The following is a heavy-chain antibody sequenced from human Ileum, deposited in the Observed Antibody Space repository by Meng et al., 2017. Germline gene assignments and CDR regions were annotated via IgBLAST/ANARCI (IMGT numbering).Heavy chain of an antibody. J-gene: IGHJ5*02. V-gene: IGHV4-34*01. D-gene: IGHD6-6*01. CDR2: INHSGST. CDR3: ARGDVAARLQS. CDR1: GGSFSGYY. Sequence: QGQPQQWGAGLLKPSETLSLTCAVYGGSFSGYYWSWIRQPPGKGLEWIGEINHSGSTNYNPSLKSRVTISVDTSKNQFSLKLTSVTAADTAVYYCARGDVAARLQSWGQGTLVTVSS.